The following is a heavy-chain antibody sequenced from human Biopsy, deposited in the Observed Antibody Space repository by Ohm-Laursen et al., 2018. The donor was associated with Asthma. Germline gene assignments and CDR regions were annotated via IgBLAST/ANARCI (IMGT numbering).Heavy chain of an antibody. Sequence: SLRLSCAASGFSFSKYGIHWVRQAPGKGLGWVSVIYSGGTSHTADSVRGRFTISRDYSKNTLYLQMRSLRAEDTAVYYCARGDSSNWSHYYFDYWGQGTLVTVSS. CDR1: GFSFSKYG. V-gene: IGHV3-NL1*01. CDR3: ARGDSSNWSHYYFDY. CDR2: IYSGGTS. J-gene: IGHJ4*02. D-gene: IGHD3-22*01.